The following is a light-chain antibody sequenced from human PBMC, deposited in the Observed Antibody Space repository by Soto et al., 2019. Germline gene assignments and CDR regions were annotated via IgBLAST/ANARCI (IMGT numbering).Light chain of an antibody. Sequence: EIVLPQSPGTLALSPGERATLSCRASQSVSSSYLAWYQQKPGQAPRLLIYGASSRATGIPDRFSGSGSGTDFTLIIIRQEPEDFAVYYCQQYGSSPWTFGQGTKVDIK. CDR2: GAS. V-gene: IGKV3-20*01. J-gene: IGKJ1*01. CDR1: QSVSSSY. CDR3: QQYGSSPWT.